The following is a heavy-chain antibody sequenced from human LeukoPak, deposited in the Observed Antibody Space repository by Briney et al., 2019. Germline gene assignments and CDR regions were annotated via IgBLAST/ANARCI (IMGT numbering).Heavy chain of an antibody. V-gene: IGHV1-3*01. D-gene: IGHD6-13*01. CDR2: INAGNGNT. CDR1: GYTFTSYA. Sequence: ASVKVSCKASGYTFTSYAMHWVRQAPGQRLEWMGWINAGNGNTKYSQKFQGRVTITRDTPASTAYMELSSLRSEDTAVYYCAREAAADDVFDIWGQGTMVTVSS. J-gene: IGHJ3*02. CDR3: AREAAADDVFDI.